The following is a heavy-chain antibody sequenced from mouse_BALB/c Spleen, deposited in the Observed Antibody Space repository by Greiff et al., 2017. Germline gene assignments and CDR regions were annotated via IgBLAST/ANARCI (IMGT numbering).Heavy chain of an antibody. CDR2: ISDGGSYT. D-gene: IGHD2-14*01. CDR3: ARGTTYYFDY. Sequence: EVHLVESGGGLVKPGGSLKLSCAASGFTFSDYYMYWVRQTPEKGLEWVATISDGGSYTYYPDSVKGRFTISRDNAKNNLYLQMSSLKSEDTAMYYCARGTTYYFDYWGQGTTLTVSS. V-gene: IGHV5-4*02. CDR1: GFTFSDYY. J-gene: IGHJ2*01.